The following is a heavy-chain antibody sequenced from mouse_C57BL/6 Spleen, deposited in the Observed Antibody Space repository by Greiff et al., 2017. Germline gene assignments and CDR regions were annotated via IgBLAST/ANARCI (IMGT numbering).Heavy chain of an antibody. D-gene: IGHD1-1*01. CDR1: GFTFSSYA. CDR3: TREGYGSSYPY. CDR2: ISSGGDYI. J-gene: IGHJ3*01. Sequence: EVKVVESGEGLVKPGGSLKLSCAASGFTFSSYAMSWVRQTPEKRLEWVAYISSGGDYIYYADTVKGRFTISRDNARNTLYLQMSSLKSEDTAMYYCTREGYGSSYPYWGQGTLVTVSA. V-gene: IGHV5-9-1*02.